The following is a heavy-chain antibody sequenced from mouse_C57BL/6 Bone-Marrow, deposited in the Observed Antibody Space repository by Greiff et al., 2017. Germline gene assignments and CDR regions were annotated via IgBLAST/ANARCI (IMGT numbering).Heavy chain of an antibody. CDR1: GFTFTSYG. D-gene: IGHD1-2*01. Sequence: VQLHQSGAELARPGASVKLSCKASGFTFTSYGISWVKQSTGQGLEWIGEIYPRSGNTYYNEKFKGKATLTADKSSSTAYMELRSLTSEDSAIYFCASQTLLRHYAMDYWGQGTSVTVSS. V-gene: IGHV1-81*01. CDR3: ASQTLLRHYAMDY. J-gene: IGHJ4*01. CDR2: IYPRSGNT.